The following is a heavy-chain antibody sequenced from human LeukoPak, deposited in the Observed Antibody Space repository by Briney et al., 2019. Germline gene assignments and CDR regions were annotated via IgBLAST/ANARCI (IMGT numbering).Heavy chain of an antibody. Sequence: PGGPLRLSCAASGFTLSSYAMHWVRHAPGKGLEWVAVISYHGRDQYYADSVKGRFTISRDTSKNTLFLQMNSLRAEDTADYYCARQDCSAGSCYLDDWGQGTLVTVSS. V-gene: IGHV3-30*04. CDR2: ISYHGRDQ. CDR1: GFTLSSYA. J-gene: IGHJ4*02. D-gene: IGHD2-15*01. CDR3: ARQDCSAGSCYLDD.